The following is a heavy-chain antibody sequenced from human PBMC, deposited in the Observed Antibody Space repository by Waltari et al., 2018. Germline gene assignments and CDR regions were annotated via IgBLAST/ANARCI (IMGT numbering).Heavy chain of an antibody. Sequence: EVQLVESGGGLIQPGGSLRLSCAASGFTVSSNYMSWVRQAPGKGLEWVSVIYSGGSTYYADSVKGRFTISRDNSKNTLYLQMNSLRAEDTAVYYCARRIAARLWYFDLWGRGTLVTVSS. CDR1: GFTVSSNY. J-gene: IGHJ2*01. D-gene: IGHD6-6*01. V-gene: IGHV3-53*01. CDR3: ARRIAARLWYFDL. CDR2: IYSGGST.